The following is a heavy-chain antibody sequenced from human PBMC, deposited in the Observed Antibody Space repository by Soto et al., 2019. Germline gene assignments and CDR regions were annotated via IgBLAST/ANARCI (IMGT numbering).Heavy chain of an antibody. CDR3: ARDPSSSWYGGYYYGMDV. J-gene: IGHJ6*02. Sequence: QVQLVQSGAEVKKPGSSVKVSCKASGGTFSSYAISWVRQAPGQGLEWMGGIIPIFGTANYAQKFQGRVTITADESTITAYMELSSLRSEDTAVYYCARDPSSSWYGGYYYGMDVWGQGTTVTVSS. CDR2: IIPIFGTA. CDR1: GGTFSSYA. D-gene: IGHD6-13*01. V-gene: IGHV1-69*01.